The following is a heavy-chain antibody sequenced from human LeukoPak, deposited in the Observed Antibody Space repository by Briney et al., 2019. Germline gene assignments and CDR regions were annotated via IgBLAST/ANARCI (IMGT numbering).Heavy chain of an antibody. D-gene: IGHD3-22*01. Sequence: GGSLRLSCAASGFTFGDYAMHWVRQAPGKGLEWVSVISWSSGFIGYADSVQGRFTISRDNAKNSLYLQMNSLRAEDTALYYCAKDEDSSGYSIDYWGQGTLVTVSS. J-gene: IGHJ4*02. V-gene: IGHV3-9*01. CDR1: GFTFGDYA. CDR2: ISWSSGFI. CDR3: AKDEDSSGYSIDY.